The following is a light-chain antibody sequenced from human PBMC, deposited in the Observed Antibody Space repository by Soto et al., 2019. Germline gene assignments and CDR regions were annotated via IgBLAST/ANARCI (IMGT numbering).Light chain of an antibody. CDR1: QSRIRW. V-gene: IGKV1-5*01. J-gene: IGKJ1*01. CDR2: DAS. CDR3: QQYDSYSAT. Sequence: DIQMTQSPSSLSASVGDRVTSTCRASQSRIRWLAWYQQKPGKAPKLLIYDASSLEGGVPSRFSGGGSGTEFTLTISSLQPDDFATYYCQQYDSYSATFGQGTKVDIK.